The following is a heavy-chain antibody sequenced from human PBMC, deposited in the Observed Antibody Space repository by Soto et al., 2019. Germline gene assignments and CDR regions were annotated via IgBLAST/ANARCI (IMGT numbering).Heavy chain of an antibody. D-gene: IGHD6-19*01. CDR3: ARPHSCGWPTPFDY. CDR2: IYSSGST. V-gene: IGHV4-59*08. CDR1: GGSISSYY. Sequence: QVQLQESGPGLVKPSETLSLTCTVSGGSISSYYWSWIRQPPGKGLEWIGYIYSSGSTNYNPSLKSRVTISVDTSKNQFSLKLSSVTAADTAVYYCARPHSCGWPTPFDYWGQGTLVTVSS. J-gene: IGHJ4*02.